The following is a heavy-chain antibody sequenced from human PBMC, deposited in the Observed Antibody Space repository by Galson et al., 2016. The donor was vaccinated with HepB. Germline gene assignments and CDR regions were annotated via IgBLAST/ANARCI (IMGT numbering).Heavy chain of an antibody. D-gene: IGHD5-12*01. V-gene: IGHV3-30-3*01. Sequence: SLRLSCAASGFDVSGKFMNWVRQAPGKGLEWVAVISYSGTKKYYTDSVKGRFTVSRDDSKNTLYLQMNTLRPEDTAVYYCARDQKYSGTDFYYAMDVWGKGATVTVSS. J-gene: IGHJ6*04. CDR1: GFDVSGKF. CDR2: ISYSGTKK. CDR3: ARDQKYSGTDFYYAMDV.